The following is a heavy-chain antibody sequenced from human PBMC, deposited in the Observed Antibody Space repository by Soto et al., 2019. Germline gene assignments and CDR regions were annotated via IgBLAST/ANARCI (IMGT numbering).Heavy chain of an antibody. V-gene: IGHV3-23*01. CDR2: ISGSGGST. J-gene: IGHJ6*02. CDR3: AKTGSGYDGFDGMDV. D-gene: IGHD5-12*01. Sequence: GRSLRRACAASGFTFSSYAMSWVRPAPGKGLEWVSAISGSGGSTYYADSVKGRFTISRDNSKNTLYLQMNSLRAEDTAVYYCAKTGSGYDGFDGMDVWGQGTTVTVSS. CDR1: GFTFSSYA.